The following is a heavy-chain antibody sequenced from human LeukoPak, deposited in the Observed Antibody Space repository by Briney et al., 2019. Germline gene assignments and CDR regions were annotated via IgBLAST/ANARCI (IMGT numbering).Heavy chain of an antibody. CDR3: ARDSPTYYYDSSGYPKGYYGMDV. J-gene: IGHJ6*02. Sequence: ASVKVSCKASGYTFTSYGISWVRQAPGQRLEWMGWISAYNGNTNYAQKLQGRVTMTTDTSTSTAYMELRSLRSDDTAVYYCARDSPTYYYDSSGYPKGYYGMDVWGQGTTVTVSS. D-gene: IGHD3-22*01. CDR1: GYTFTSYG. V-gene: IGHV1-18*01. CDR2: ISAYNGNT.